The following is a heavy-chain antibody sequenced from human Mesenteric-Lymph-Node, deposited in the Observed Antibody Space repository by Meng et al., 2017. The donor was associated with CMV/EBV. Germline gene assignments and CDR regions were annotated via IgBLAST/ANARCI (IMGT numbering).Heavy chain of an antibody. J-gene: IGHJ4*02. V-gene: IGHV3-23*01. D-gene: IGHD2-2*01. CDR2: IGGSGDST. CDR3: AEDLEGDPSFVSY. CDR1: GFRFSSFA. Sequence: CTDSGFRFSSFAMTWVRQAPGKGLEWVSSIGGSGDSTYYADSVKGRFTISRDNSKSTLYLQMNSLGAEDTAVYYCAEDLEGDPSFVSYWGQGTLVTVSS.